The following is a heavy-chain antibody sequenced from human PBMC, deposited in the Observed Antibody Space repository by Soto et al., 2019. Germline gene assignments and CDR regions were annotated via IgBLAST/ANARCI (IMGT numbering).Heavy chain of an antibody. D-gene: IGHD3-3*01. CDR1: GFTFSSYG. Sequence: PGGSLRLSCAASGFTFSSYGMHWVRQAPGKGLEWVAVIWYDGSNKYYADSVKGRFTISRDNSKNTLYLQMNSLRAEDTAVYYCARDHHYDFWSGYSPYYYYGMEVWGPGTTVTVSS. J-gene: IGHJ6*02. CDR2: IWYDGSNK. V-gene: IGHV3-33*01. CDR3: ARDHHYDFWSGYSPYYYYGMEV.